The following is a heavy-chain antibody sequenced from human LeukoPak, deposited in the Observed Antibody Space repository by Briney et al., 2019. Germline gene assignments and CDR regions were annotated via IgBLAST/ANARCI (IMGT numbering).Heavy chain of an antibody. V-gene: IGHV4-34*01. CDR3: ARDPQFVAARFNWFDP. Sequence: NPSETLSLTCAVYGRSFSGYYWSWIRQPPGKGQEWIGEINHSGSTNYNPSLKSRVTISVDTSKNQFSLKLSSVTAADTAVYYCARDPQFVAARFNWFDPWGQGTLVTVSS. CDR2: INHSGST. D-gene: IGHD5-18*01. CDR1: GRSFSGYY. J-gene: IGHJ5*02.